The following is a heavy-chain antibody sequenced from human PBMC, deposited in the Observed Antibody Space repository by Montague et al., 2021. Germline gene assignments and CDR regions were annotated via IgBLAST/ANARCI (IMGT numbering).Heavy chain of an antibody. J-gene: IGHJ5*02. Sequence: SLRLSCAASGIPFSSYAMSWVRQAPGKGLKWVSSITSGGSTYYADSVTGRFTISRDNSKNTLYLQMNSLRAEDTAVYYCTKDQDDYGDYVDWVDTWGQGTLVTVSS. V-gene: IGHV3-23*01. CDR3: TKDQDDYGDYVDWVDT. D-gene: IGHD4-17*01. CDR2: ITSGGST. CDR1: GIPFSSYA.